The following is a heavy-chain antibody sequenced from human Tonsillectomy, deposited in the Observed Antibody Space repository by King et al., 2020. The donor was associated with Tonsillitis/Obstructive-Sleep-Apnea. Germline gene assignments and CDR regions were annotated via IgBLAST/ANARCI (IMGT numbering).Heavy chain of an antibody. J-gene: IGHJ6*03. CDR2: INWNGGST. D-gene: IGHD5-18*01. CDR3: ARARIQPNYYYYYMDV. V-gene: IGHV3-20*04. CDR1: GFTFDDYG. Sequence: VQLVESGGGVVRPGGSLRLSCAASGFTFDDYGMSWVRQAPGKGLEWVSGINWNGGSTGYADSLKGRFTISRDNAKNSLYLQMNSLRAEDTALYYCARARIQPNYYYYYMDVWGKGTTVTVSS.